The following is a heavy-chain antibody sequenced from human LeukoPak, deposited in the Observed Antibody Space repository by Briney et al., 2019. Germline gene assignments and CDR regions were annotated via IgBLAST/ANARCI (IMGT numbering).Heavy chain of an antibody. CDR1: GGSISSSSYY. CDR3: ARATDRGVIAY. D-gene: IGHD3-3*01. V-gene: IGHV4-61*05. CDR2: IYYSGST. Sequence: SETLSLTCTVFGGSISSSSYYWGWIRQPPGKGLEWIGYIYYSGSTNYNPSLKSRVTISVDTSKNQFSLKLSSVTAADTAVYYCARATDRGVIAYWGQGTLVTVSS. J-gene: IGHJ4*02.